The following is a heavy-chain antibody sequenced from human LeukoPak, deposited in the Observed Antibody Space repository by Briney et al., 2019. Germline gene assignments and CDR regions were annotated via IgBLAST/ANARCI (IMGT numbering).Heavy chain of an antibody. J-gene: IGHJ3*02. Sequence: GGSLRLSCEASGLIFSSYWMSWVRQAPGKGLEWVANIKKDGSEMYYVDSVRGRFTISRDNAKSSLYLQMNSLRAEDTAVYYCVRDHQWTFDIWGQGTMVTVSS. CDR3: VRDHQWTFDI. CDR2: IKKDGSEM. V-gene: IGHV3-7*01. CDR1: GLIFSSYW. D-gene: IGHD6-19*01.